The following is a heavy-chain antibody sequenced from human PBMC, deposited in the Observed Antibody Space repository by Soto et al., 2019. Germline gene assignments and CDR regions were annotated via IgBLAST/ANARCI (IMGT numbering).Heavy chain of an antibody. CDR2: IYHSGST. CDR1: GGSISSGGYS. J-gene: IGHJ4*02. CDR3: ARTTVTYYFDY. Sequence: SETLSLTCAVSGGSISSGGYSWSWIRQPPGKGLEWIGYIYHSGSTYYNPSLKSRVTISVDRSKNQFSLKLSSVTAADTAVYYCARTTVTYYFDYWGQGTLVTVSS. V-gene: IGHV4-30-2*01. D-gene: IGHD4-17*01.